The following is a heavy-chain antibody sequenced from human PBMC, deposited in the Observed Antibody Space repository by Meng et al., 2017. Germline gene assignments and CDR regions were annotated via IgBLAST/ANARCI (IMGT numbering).Heavy chain of an antibody. Sequence: QVQLVQYGAEVKKPGAPVKVSCKASGYTFTTYAIHWVRQAPGQRLEWMGWINAGNSDTKYSQKLQGRVTITRDTSASTVYMEVSSLRSEDTGVYYCARAIAVSGTGRFDYWGQGTLVTVSS. CDR2: INAGNSDT. D-gene: IGHD6-19*01. V-gene: IGHV1-3*01. CDR1: GYTFTTYA. J-gene: IGHJ4*02. CDR3: ARAIAVSGTGRFDY.